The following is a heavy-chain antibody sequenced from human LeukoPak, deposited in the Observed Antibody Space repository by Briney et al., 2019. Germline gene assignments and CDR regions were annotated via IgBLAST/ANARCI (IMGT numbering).Heavy chain of an antibody. D-gene: IGHD4-17*01. V-gene: IGHV3-30-3*01. J-gene: IGHJ4*02. CDR2: ISYDGSNK. Sequence: GGSLRPSCAASGFTFSSYAMHWVRQAPGKGLEWVAVISYDGSNKYYADSVKGRFTISRDNSKNTLYLQMNSLRAEDTAVYYCAREEGLTVTIDYWGQGTLVTVSS. CDR1: GFTFSSYA. CDR3: AREEGLTVTIDY.